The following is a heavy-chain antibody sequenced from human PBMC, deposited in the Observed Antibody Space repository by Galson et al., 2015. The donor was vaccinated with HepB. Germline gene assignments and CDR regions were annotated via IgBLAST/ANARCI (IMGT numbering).Heavy chain of an antibody. CDR1: GFSFSDYA. CDR2: ISTSSSYI. D-gene: IGHD3-16*01. Sequence: SLRLSCAASGFSFSDYAMNWVRQAPGKGLEWVSSISTSSSYIYYADSVKGRLTISRDNAKNSLYLQMSSLRAEDTAVYYCAKGGTENSLDKWGQGTLVAVSS. CDR3: AKGGTENSLDK. V-gene: IGHV3-21*01. J-gene: IGHJ4*02.